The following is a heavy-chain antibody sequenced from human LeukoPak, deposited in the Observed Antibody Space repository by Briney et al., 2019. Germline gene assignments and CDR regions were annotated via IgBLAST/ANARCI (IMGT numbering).Heavy chain of an antibody. CDR2: IYPGDCDT. Sequence: GESLNLSCKCSGYRFTNYWIGWGRQMPGKGVECMVIIYPGDCDTRYSPSFQGQVTISADKSISTAYLQWSSLKASDTAMYYCARHGDYYDSSGYYYFDYWGQGTLVTVSS. CDR3: ARHGDYYDSSGYYYFDY. V-gene: IGHV5-51*01. CDR1: GYRFTNYW. J-gene: IGHJ4*02. D-gene: IGHD3-22*01.